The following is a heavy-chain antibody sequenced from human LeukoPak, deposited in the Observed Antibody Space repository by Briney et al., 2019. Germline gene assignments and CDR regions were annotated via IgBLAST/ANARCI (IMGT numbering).Heavy chain of an antibody. V-gene: IGHV1-2*02. J-gene: IGHJ4*02. CDR2: INPNSGGT. D-gene: IGHD2-2*01. CDR3: ARGGDCSSTSCHGPFDY. Sequence: ASVKVSCKASGYTFTGYYMHWVRQAPGQGLEWMGWINPNSGGTNYVQKFQGRVTMTRDTSISTAYMELSRLRSDDTAVYYCARGGDCSSTSCHGPFDYWGQGTLVTVSS. CDR1: GYTFTGYY.